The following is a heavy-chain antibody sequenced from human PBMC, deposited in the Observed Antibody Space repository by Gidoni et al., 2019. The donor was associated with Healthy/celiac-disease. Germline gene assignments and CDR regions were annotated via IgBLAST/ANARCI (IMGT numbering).Heavy chain of an antibody. CDR2: ISGSGGST. CDR3: AKVLYSSGWYGDY. V-gene: IGHV3-23*01. D-gene: IGHD6-19*01. CDR1: GFTFSSYA. J-gene: IGHJ4*02. Sequence: EVQLLESGGGLVQPGGSLRLSCAASGFTFSSYAMSWVRPAPGKGLEWVSAISGSGGSTYYADSVKGRFTIARDNSKNTLYLQMNSLRAEDTAVYYCAKVLYSSGWYGDYWGQGTLVTVSS.